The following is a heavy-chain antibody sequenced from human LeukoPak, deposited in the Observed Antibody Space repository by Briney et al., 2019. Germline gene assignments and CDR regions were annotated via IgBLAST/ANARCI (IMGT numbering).Heavy chain of an antibody. CDR1: GYTLTELS. CDR3: ATIYGLWFGEGDAFDI. Sequence: ASVKVSCKVSGYTLTELSMHLVRQAPGKGLEWMGGFDPEDGETIYAQKFQGRVTMTEDTSTDTAYMELSSLRSEYTAVYYCATIYGLWFGEGDAFDIWGQGTMVTVSS. J-gene: IGHJ3*02. CDR2: FDPEDGET. D-gene: IGHD3-10*01. V-gene: IGHV1-24*01.